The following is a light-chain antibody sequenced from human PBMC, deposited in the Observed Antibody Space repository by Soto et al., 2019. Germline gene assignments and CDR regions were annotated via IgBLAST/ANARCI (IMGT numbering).Light chain of an antibody. CDR2: EVS. V-gene: IGLV2-8*01. CDR3: SSYAGSNNLL. Sequence: QSALTQPPSASGPPGQSVTISCTGTSSDVGNYNHVSWYQHHPGKAPKLMIYEVSEWPSGVPDRFSGSKSGNTASLTVSGLQAEDEADYYCSSYAGSNNLLFGTGTKLTVL. J-gene: IGLJ1*01. CDR1: SSDVGNYNH.